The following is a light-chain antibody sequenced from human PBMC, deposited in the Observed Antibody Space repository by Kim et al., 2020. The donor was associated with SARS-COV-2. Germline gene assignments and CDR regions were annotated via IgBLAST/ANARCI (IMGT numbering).Light chain of an antibody. V-gene: IGLV2-14*03. CDR3: SSYSSTISWV. J-gene: IGLJ3*02. Sequence: QSALTQPASVSGSPRQSITIPCTGTSSDVGGFNYVSWYQQHPGKAPRLIIYDVTKRPSGVSNRFSGSKSGNTASLTISGLQAEDEADYYCSSYSSTISWVFGGGTQLTVL. CDR1: SSDVGGFNY. CDR2: DVT.